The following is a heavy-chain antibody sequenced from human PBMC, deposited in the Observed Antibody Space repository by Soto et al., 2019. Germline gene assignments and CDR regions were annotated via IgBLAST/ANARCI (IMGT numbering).Heavy chain of an antibody. J-gene: IGHJ5*02. D-gene: IGHD4-17*01. CDR1: GGSITSGPYY. CDR2: SYYTGST. Sequence: QVQLQESGPGLVKPSQTLSLTCTVSGGSITSGPYYWSWIRQHPGKGLEWIGYSYYTGSTYSNPSLESRSTMSVDTSKNQFSLELRSVTAADTAVYYCARLFGDYVGWFDPWGQGPLVTVSS. CDR3: ARLFGDYVGWFDP. V-gene: IGHV4-31*03.